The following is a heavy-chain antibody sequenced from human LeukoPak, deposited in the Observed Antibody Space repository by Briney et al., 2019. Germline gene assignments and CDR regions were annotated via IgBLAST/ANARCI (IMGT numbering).Heavy chain of an antibody. CDR2: ISGSGGGK. J-gene: IGHJ3*02. Sequence: GGSLRLSCAASGFTFSRYAISWVRQAPERGREGGSNISGSGGGKYYADSVRGGFTISKNNPKNTLCLQMNILRAEDTAVYYCARDWPSGWQQLPDYAAVDIWGEGTMVTVSS. CDR1: GFTFSRYA. V-gene: IGHV3-23*01. D-gene: IGHD6-13*01. CDR3: ARDWPSGWQQLPDYAAVDI.